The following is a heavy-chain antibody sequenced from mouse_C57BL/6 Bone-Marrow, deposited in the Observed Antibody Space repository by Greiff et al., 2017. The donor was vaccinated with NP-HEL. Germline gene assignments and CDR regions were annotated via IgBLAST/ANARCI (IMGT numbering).Heavy chain of an antibody. CDR1: GYTFTSYT. V-gene: IGHV1-4*01. Sequence: QVQLQQSGAELARPGASVKMSCKASGYTFTSYTMHWVKQRPGQGLEWIGYINPSSGYTKYNQKFKDKATLTADKSSSTAYMQLSSLTSEDSAVYYCARSVITTERNFDVWGTGTTVTVSS. CDR3: ARSVITTERNFDV. D-gene: IGHD1-1*01. CDR2: INPSSGYT. J-gene: IGHJ1*03.